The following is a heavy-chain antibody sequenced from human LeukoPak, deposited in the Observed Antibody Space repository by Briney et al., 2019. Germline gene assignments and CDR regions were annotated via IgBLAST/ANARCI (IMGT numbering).Heavy chain of an antibody. CDR3: ARTQATVGDAFDI. D-gene: IGHD1-26*01. Sequence: HPGGSLRLSCAASGFTVSSNYMSWVRQAPGKGLEWVSVIYSGGSTYYADSVKGRFTISRDNSKNTLYLQMNSLRAEDTAVYYCARTQATVGDAFDIWGQGTMVTVSS. CDR1: GFTVSSNY. J-gene: IGHJ3*02. CDR2: IYSGGST. V-gene: IGHV3-66*01.